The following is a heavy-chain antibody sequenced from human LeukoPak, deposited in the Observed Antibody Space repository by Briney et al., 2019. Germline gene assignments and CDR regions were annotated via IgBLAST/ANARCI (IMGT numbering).Heavy chain of an antibody. CDR3: AKRIAAAGPYFDY. Sequence: PGGSLRLSCAASGFTFSSYAMSWVRQAPGKGLEWVSAISSSGGSTYYADSVKGRFTISRDNSKNTLYLQMNSLRAEGTAVYYCAKRIAAAGPYFDYWGQGTLVTVSS. CDR2: ISSSGGST. J-gene: IGHJ4*02. D-gene: IGHD6-13*01. V-gene: IGHV3-23*01. CDR1: GFTFSSYA.